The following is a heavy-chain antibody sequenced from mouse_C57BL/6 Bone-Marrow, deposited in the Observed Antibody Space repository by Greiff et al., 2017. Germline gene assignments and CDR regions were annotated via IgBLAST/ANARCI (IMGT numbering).Heavy chain of an antibody. D-gene: IGHD2-4*01. CDR3: AADYYDYLYAMDY. CDR1: GYSFTSYY. Sequence: QVQLQQSGPELVKPGASVKISCKASGYSFTSYYIHWVKQRPGQGLEWIGWIYPGSGNTKYNEKFKGKATLTADTSSSTAYMQLSSLTSEDSAVYYCAADYYDYLYAMDYWGQGTSVTVSS. V-gene: IGHV1-66*01. J-gene: IGHJ4*01. CDR2: IYPGSGNT.